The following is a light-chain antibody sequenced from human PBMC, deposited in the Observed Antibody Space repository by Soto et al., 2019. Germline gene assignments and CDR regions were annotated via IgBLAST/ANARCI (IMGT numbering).Light chain of an antibody. CDR1: SSDVGGYNL. CDR2: EVS. V-gene: IGLV2-23*02. CDR3: CSYAGTSTHTV. J-gene: IGLJ7*01. Sequence: QSVLTQPASVSGSPEQSITISCTGTSSDVGGYNLVSWYQQHPGKAPKLMISEVSKRPSGISDRFSGSKSGSTASLTISGLQAEDEADYYCCSYAGTSTHTVFGGGTQLTVL.